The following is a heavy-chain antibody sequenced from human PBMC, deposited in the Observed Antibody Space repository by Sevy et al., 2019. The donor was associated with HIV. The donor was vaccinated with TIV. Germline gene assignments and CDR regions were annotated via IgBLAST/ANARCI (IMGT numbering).Heavy chain of an antibody. V-gene: IGHV3-15*07. D-gene: IGHD3-22*01. CDR2: IKRKTDGGTT. Sequence: GGSLRLSCAASGFTFSNAWLNWVRQAPGKGLEWVGRIKRKTDGGTTDYAAPVKGRFTISRDDSKNTVYLQMNSLKTEDTAVYCCTTDPYYDDSTGFQPYFDYWGQGTLVTVSS. CDR3: TTDPYYDDSTGFQPYFDY. J-gene: IGHJ4*02. CDR1: GFTFSNAW.